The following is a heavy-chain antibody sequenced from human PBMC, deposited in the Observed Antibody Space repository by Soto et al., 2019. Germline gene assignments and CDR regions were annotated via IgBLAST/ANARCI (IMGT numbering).Heavy chain of an antibody. CDR3: AKGQYDFWSGGHLGVEDFHY. D-gene: IGHD3-3*01. J-gene: IGHJ1*01. Sequence: QVQLVESGGGVVQPGRSLRLSCAASGFIFRSYGMHWVRQAPGKGLEWVAIISYDGSNESYADSVKGRFTISRDNSKNPLYLRMNSLRPADTALYYCAKGQYDFWSGGHLGVEDFHYGGQGTLVTVPS. V-gene: IGHV3-30*18. CDR1: GFIFRSYG. CDR2: ISYDGSNE.